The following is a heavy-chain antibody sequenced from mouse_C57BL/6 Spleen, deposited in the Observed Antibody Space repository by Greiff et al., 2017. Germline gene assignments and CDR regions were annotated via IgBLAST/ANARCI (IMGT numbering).Heavy chain of an antibody. J-gene: IGHJ2*01. D-gene: IGHD2-2*01. V-gene: IGHV1-69*01. CDR1: GYTFTSYW. CDR2: IDPSDSYT. Sequence: QVHVKQPGAELVMPGASVKLSCKASGYTFTSYWMHWVKQRPGQGLEWIGEIDPSDSYTNYNQKFKGKSTLTVDKSSSTAYMQLSSLTSEDSAVYYCARYGYDWNYFDYWGQGTTLPVSS. CDR3: ARYGYDWNYFDY.